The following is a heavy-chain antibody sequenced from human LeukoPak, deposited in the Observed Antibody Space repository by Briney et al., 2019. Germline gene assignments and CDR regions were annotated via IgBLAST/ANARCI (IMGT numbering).Heavy chain of an antibody. Sequence: SETLSHTCTVSGGSISSYFWSWIRQPAGKGLEWIGRMYTGGSSKYNPSLKSRVTVSVDTSKTQFSLNLTSVTAADTAVYYCAISKEGSGYTYGLAFEICGQGTMVTVSS. V-gene: IGHV4-4*07. D-gene: IGHD5-18*01. CDR1: GGSISSYF. CDR3: AISKEGSGYTYGLAFEI. CDR2: MYTGGSS. J-gene: IGHJ3*02.